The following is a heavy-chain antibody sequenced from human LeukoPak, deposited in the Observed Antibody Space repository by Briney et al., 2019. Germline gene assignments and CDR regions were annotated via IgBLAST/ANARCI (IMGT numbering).Heavy chain of an antibody. CDR3: ARRGTDYCTTSSCHPSWFAP. D-gene: IGHD2/OR15-2a*01. Sequence: GRTLRLSCAVSVFTSRVYYMSCMCQAPGKGLEWRSYIDGSSSSTNSAGSVKGRFTISRDNVNNSLYLQMNSLRAEDTAVYFCARRGTDYCTTSSCHPSWFAPWGQGTQVTVSS. V-gene: IGHV3-11*03. CDR2: IDGSSSST. CDR1: VFTSRVYY. J-gene: IGHJ5*02.